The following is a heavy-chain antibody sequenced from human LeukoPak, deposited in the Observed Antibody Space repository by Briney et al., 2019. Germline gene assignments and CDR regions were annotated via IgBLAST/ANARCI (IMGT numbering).Heavy chain of an antibody. CDR3: ARGRYCSSTSCYRYNWFDP. V-gene: IGHV4-30-4*01. D-gene: IGHD2-2*01. CDR2: IYYSGST. J-gene: IGHJ5*02. CDR1: GGSIRSGDYS. Sequence: PSETLSLTCTVSGGSIRSGDYSWSWIRQPPGKGLEWIGYIYYSGSTYYNPSLKSRVTISVDTSKNQFSLKLSSVTAADTAVYYCARGRYCSSTSCYRYNWFDPWGQGTLVTVSS.